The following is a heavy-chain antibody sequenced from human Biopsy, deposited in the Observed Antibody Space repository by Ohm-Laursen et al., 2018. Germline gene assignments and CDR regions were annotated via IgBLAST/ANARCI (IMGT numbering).Heavy chain of an antibody. CDR3: ARIAAAGWDDY. Sequence: ASVKVSCKASGYKFTSYGMSWVRQAPGQGFEWMGWISGYNGNTNYVQKFQGRITMTIDAATSTGYMDLRSLKLDDTAVYYCARIAAAGWDDYWGQGTLVTVSS. CDR1: GYKFTSYG. CDR2: ISGYNGNT. V-gene: IGHV1-18*01. J-gene: IGHJ4*02. D-gene: IGHD6-25*01.